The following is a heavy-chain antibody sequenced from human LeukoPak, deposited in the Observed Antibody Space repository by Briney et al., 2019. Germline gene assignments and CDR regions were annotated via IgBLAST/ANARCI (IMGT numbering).Heavy chain of an antibody. CDR3: ARDSGFGESDY. J-gene: IGHJ4*02. Sequence: SETLSLTCTVSGGSISSYYWSWIRQPPGKGLEWIGYIYYSGSTNYNPSLKSRVTISVDTSKNQFSLKLSSVTAADTAVYYCARDSGFGESDYWGQGTLVTVSS. CDR2: IYYSGST. D-gene: IGHD3-10*01. CDR1: GGSISSYY. V-gene: IGHV4-59*01.